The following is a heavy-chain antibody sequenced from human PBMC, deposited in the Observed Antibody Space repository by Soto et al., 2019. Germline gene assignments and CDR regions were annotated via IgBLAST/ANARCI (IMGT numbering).Heavy chain of an antibody. J-gene: IGHJ4*02. V-gene: IGHV5-10-1*01. Sequence: GESLKISCKGSGYSFTSYWISWVRQMPGKGLEWMGRIDPSDSYTNYSPSFQGHVTISADKSISTAYLQWSSLKASDTAMYYCARHASSSSWYDYWGQGTLVTVSS. CDR2: IDPSDSYT. CDR1: GYSFTSYW. D-gene: IGHD6-13*01. CDR3: ARHASSSSWYDY.